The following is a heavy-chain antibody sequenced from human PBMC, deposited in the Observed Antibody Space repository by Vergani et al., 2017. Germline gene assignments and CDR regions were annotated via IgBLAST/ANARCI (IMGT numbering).Heavy chain of an antibody. Sequence: QITLKESGPTLVKPTQTLTLTCTFSGFSLSTSELGVGWIRQPPGKALEWLARIDWDDDKYYSTSLKTRLTISKDTSKNQVVLTMTNMDPVDTATYYCARTNGRIAAADYYYYGMDVWGQGTTVTVSS. J-gene: IGHJ6*02. CDR1: GFSLSTSELG. D-gene: IGHD6-13*01. CDR2: IDWDDDK. CDR3: ARTNGRIAAADYYYYGMDV. V-gene: IGHV2-70*12.